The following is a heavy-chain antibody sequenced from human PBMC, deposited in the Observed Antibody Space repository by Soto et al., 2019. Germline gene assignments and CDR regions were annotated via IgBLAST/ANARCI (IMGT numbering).Heavy chain of an antibody. J-gene: IGHJ3*02. D-gene: IGHD3-22*01. Sequence: SVKVSCKASGGTFSSYAISWVRQAPGQGLEWMGGIIPIFGTANYAQKFQGRVTITADKSTSTAYMELSSLRSEDTAVYYCARVFSVYYYDSSGYLGAFDIWGQGTTVTVSS. CDR1: GGTFSSYA. V-gene: IGHV1-69*06. CDR3: ARVFSVYYYDSSGYLGAFDI. CDR2: IIPIFGTA.